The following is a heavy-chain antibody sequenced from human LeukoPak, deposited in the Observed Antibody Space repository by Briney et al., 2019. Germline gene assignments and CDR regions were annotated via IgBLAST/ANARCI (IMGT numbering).Heavy chain of an antibody. CDR3: ARDQLERQIDYYYYYMDV. Sequence: PSQTLSLTCTVSGGSISSGSYYWSWIRQPAGKGLEWIGRIYTSGSTNYNPSLKSRVTISVDTSKNQFSLKLSSVTAADTAVYYCARDQLERQIDYYYYYMDVWGKGTTVTVSS. V-gene: IGHV4-61*02. D-gene: IGHD1-1*01. CDR2: IYTSGST. J-gene: IGHJ6*03. CDR1: GGSISSGSYY.